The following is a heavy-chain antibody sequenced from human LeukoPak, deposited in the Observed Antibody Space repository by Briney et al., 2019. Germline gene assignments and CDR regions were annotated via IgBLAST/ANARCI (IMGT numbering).Heavy chain of an antibody. J-gene: IGHJ4*02. D-gene: IGHD1-1*01. V-gene: IGHV5-51*01. CDR2: INPGDTNI. CDR3: ARPRRAERDEDF. Sequence: GESLKISCKASGYSFANYWIGWVRQVPGKGLEWVAMINPGDTNIAYSPSFQGQVTISADRSISTAYLQWSSLKASDIAMYYCARPRRAERDEDFWGQGTPVTVSS. CDR1: GYSFANYW.